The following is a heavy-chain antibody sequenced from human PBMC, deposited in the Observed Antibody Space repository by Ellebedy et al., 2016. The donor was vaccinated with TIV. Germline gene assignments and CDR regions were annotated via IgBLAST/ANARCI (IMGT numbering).Heavy chain of an antibody. CDR2: IWNDGSNK. D-gene: IGHD5-18*01. CDR1: GFTFSNYG. V-gene: IGHV3-33*01. Sequence: GESLKISCAASGFTFSNYGMHWVRQAPGKGLEWVAVIWNDGSNKCYADSVKGRFTISRDNSKNTLYLQMNSLRAEDTAVYYCARDQVDGIQLWFDNWGQGTLVTVSS. J-gene: IGHJ4*02. CDR3: ARDQVDGIQLWFDN.